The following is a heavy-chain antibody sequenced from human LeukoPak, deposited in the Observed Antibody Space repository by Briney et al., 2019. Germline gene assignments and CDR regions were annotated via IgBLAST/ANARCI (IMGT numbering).Heavy chain of an antibody. D-gene: IGHD1-26*01. CDR1: GFTFSSYA. CDR2: ISGSGGST. V-gene: IGHV3-23*01. Sequence: GGSLRLSCAASGFTFSSYAMSWVRQAPGKGLEWVSAISGSGGSTYYADSVKGRFTISRDNAKNSLYLQMNSLRAEDTAVYYCARRSRSSYYYGMDVWGQGTTVTVSS. J-gene: IGHJ6*02. CDR3: ARRSRSSYYYGMDV.